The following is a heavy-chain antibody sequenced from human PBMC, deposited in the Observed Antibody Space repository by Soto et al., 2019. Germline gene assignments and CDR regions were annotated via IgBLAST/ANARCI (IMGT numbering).Heavy chain of an antibody. CDR3: ARDHGGGGLTLEY. Sequence: QVHLEESGGGLVKPGGSLRLSCRASGFTFSDYYMSWIRQAPGKGLEWVADISNSGRITHHADSVEGRFTIYRDKAKDSLFLQLNDQRPEDSASYYCARDHGGGGLTLEYWGQGTLVTVSS. D-gene: IGHD3-16*01. CDR2: ISNSGRIT. J-gene: IGHJ4*02. V-gene: IGHV3-11*01. CDR1: GFTFSDYY.